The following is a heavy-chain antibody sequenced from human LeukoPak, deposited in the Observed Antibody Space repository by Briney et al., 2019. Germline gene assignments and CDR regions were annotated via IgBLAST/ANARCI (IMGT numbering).Heavy chain of an antibody. V-gene: IGHV4-34*01. CDR2: INHSGST. D-gene: IGHD6-13*01. J-gene: IGHJ5*02. Sequence: PSETLSLTCAVYGGSFSGYYWSWIRQPPGKGLEWIGEINHSGSTNYNPSLKSRVTISVDTSKNQFSLKLSSVTAADTAVYYCARALRSSSWGTPNWFDPWGQGTLVTVSS. CDR3: ARALRSSSWGTPNWFDP. CDR1: GGSFSGYY.